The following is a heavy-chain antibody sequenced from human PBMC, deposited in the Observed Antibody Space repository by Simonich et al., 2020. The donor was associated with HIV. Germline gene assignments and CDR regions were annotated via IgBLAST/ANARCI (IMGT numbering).Heavy chain of an antibody. CDR1: GGSFSGYH. V-gene: IGHV4-34*01. Sequence: QVQLQQWGSGLLKPSETLSLTCAVYGGSFSGYHRRWIRQPPGKGLEWIGEINPIGSANDNPSLTSRVPISLHTSKKQFSLKVNSVTAADTAVYYCATSSGGNEYWGQGTLVTVSS. D-gene: IGHD3-10*01. J-gene: IGHJ4*02. CDR3: ATSSGGNEY. CDR2: INPIGSA.